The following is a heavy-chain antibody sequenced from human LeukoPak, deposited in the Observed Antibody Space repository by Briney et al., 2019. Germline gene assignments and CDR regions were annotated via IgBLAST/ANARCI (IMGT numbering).Heavy chain of an antibody. D-gene: IGHD3-10*01. J-gene: IGHJ5*02. CDR1: GDSVSSNSAA. Sequence: SQTLSLTCAISGDSVSSNSAAWNWIRQSPSRGLEWLGRTYYRSKWYNDYAVSVKSRLTINPDTSKNQFSLQLNSVTPEDTAVYYCARANYGSGSIGIWFDPWGQGTLVTVSS. V-gene: IGHV6-1*01. CDR3: ARANYGSGSIGIWFDP. CDR2: TYYRSKWYN.